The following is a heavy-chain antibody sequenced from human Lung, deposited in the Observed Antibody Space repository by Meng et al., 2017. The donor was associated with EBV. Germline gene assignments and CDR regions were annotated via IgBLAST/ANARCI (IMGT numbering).Heavy chain of an antibody. D-gene: IGHD6-19*01. CDR2: SSCYNGDT. CDR3: ARDPSNTSGRYAYFDS. J-gene: IGHJ4*02. Sequence: QVPLRQSGDEVRKPGASGMVSCRASGYTFTHHGISWIRQAPEQGLEWLGWSSCYNGDTIYAQKVQGRFTMTMDKSASTAYMYLRSLRSDDTAIYYCARDPSNTSGRYAYFDSWGQGTLVTVSS. CDR1: GYTFTHHG. V-gene: IGHV1-18*01.